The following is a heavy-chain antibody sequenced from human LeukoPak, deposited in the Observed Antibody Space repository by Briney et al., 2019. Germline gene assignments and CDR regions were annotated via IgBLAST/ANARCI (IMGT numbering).Heavy chain of an antibody. CDR2: INHSGST. CDR1: GGSFIGYY. D-gene: IGHD2/OR15-2a*01. V-gene: IGHV4-34*01. J-gene: IGHJ6*04. CDR3: ARTRIGYYGMDV. Sequence: SETLSLTCAVYGGSFIGYYWSGIRQPPGKGLEWIGEINHSGSTNYNPSLKSRVTISVDTSKNQFSLKLSSVTAADTAVYYCARTRIGYYGMDVWGKGTTVTVSS.